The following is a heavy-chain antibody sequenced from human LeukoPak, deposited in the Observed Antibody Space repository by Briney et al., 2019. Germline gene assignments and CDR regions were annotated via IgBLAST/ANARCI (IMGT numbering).Heavy chain of an antibody. V-gene: IGHV3-20*04. D-gene: IGHD3-22*01. CDR1: GFSFDEYG. CDR3: ARDLYSFYYDNSGYSFFHY. Sequence: PGGSLRLSCVASGFSFDEYGMNWVRQVPGKGLEWVSGINWNGGNTGYADSVQGRFSIYRDKAKNSLYLQMNSLRAEDTALYYCARDLYSFYYDNSGYSFFHYWGQGTLVTVSS. CDR2: INWNGGNT. J-gene: IGHJ4*02.